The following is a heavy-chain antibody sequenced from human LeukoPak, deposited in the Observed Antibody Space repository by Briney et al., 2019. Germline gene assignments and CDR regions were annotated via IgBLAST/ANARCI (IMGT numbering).Heavy chain of an antibody. CDR2: INAYNGNT. D-gene: IGHD1-26*01. Sequence: GASVPVSFKTSGYTFTYYVISWVRQAPGQGLEWMGWINAYNGNTNDAQKFQGRVTMTTDTSTSTAYMELRSLRSDDTAVYYCARGENPYDYWGQGTLVSVSS. CDR1: GYTFTYYV. J-gene: IGHJ4*02. CDR3: ARGENPYDY. V-gene: IGHV1-18*01.